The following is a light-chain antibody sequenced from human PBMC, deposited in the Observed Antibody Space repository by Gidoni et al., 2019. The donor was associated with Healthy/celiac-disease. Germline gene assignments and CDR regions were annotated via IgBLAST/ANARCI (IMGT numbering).Light chain of an antibody. V-gene: IGLV2-14*01. CDR1: SSDVGGYTY. CDR2: EVS. Sequence: QSALTQPASVSGSTGQSIPISCTGTSSDVGGYTYVSWYQQHPGKAPKLMIYEVSNRPSGVSNRFSGSKSGNTASLTISGLQAEDEADYYCSSYTSSSTLAFGTGTKVTVL. CDR3: SSYTSSSTLA. J-gene: IGLJ1*01.